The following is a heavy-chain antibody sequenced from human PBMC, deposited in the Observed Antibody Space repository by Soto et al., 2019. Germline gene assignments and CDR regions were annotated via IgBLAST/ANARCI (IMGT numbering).Heavy chain of an antibody. CDR3: ARKRNEAGPIDY. J-gene: IGHJ4*02. D-gene: IGHD6-19*01. V-gene: IGHV3-21*01. Sequence: EVQLVESGGGLVKPGGSLRLSCAASGFTFSSYSMNWVRQAPGKGLEWVSSISSSSSYIYYADSVKGRFTISRDNAKKSLYLKMNSMRAEDTAVYYCARKRNEAGPIDYWGQGTLVTVSS. CDR1: GFTFSSYS. CDR2: ISSSSSYI.